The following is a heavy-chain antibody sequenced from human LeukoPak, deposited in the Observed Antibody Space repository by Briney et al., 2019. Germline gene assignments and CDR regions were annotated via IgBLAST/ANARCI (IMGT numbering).Heavy chain of an antibody. CDR1: GFTFSSYS. D-gene: IGHD6-19*01. J-gene: IGHJ4*02. CDR2: ISSSSSYI. V-gene: IGHV3-21*01. Sequence: PGGSLRLSCAASGFTFSSYSMDWVRQAPGKGLEWVSSISSSSSYIYYADSVKGRFTISRDNAKNSLYLQMNSLRAEDTAVYYCARDGRVAVAGTGGFDYWGQGTLVTVSS. CDR3: ARDGRVAVAGTGGFDY.